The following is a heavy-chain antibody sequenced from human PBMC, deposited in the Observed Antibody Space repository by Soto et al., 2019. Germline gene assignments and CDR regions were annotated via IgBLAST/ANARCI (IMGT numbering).Heavy chain of an antibody. CDR2: ISGSGGST. CDR1: GFTFSSYS. V-gene: IGHV3-23*01. CDR3: AKDRRYDMVTGDMGDY. Sequence: GGSLRLSCAASGFTFSSYSMNWVRQAPGKGLEWVSAISGSGGSTYYADSVKGRFTISRDNSKNTLYLQMNSLRAEDTAVYYCAKDRRYDMVTGDMGDYWGQGTLVTVSS. D-gene: IGHD7-27*01. J-gene: IGHJ4*02.